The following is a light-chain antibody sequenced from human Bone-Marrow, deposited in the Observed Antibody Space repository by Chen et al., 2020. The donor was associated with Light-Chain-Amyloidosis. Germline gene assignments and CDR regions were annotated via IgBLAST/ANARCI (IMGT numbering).Light chain of an antibody. Sequence: DIQMTQSPSSLSASVGDRVTITCRASQSISIYLNWYQQKPGKAPKLLIYAASSLQSGVPSRFSGSGSGTDFTLTISSLQPEDFATYYCQQSYSAPWTVGQGTKVEIK. CDR1: QSISIY. J-gene: IGKJ1*01. V-gene: IGKV1-39*01. CDR2: AAS. CDR3: QQSYSAPWT.